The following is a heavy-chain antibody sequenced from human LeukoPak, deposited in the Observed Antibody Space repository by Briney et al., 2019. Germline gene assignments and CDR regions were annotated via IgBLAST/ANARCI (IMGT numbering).Heavy chain of an antibody. CDR3: ATDRALWFGESTYMDV. D-gene: IGHD3-10*01. J-gene: IGHJ6*03. Sequence: GGSLRLSCAASGFTFINAWMNWVRQAPGKGLEWVGRIKNKTDDGTTDYAAPVKGRFTSSRDDSQNSLFVQMNSLKTEDTAVYDCATDRALWFGESTYMDVWGKGTTVTVSS. V-gene: IGHV3-15*01. CDR1: GFTFINAW. CDR2: IKNKTDDGTT.